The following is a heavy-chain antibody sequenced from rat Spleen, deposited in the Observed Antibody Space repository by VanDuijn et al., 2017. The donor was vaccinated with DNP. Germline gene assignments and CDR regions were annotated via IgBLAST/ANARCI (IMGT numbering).Heavy chain of an antibody. CDR3: ARGGNYFDF. J-gene: IGHJ2*01. V-gene: IGHV3-1*01. Sequence: EVQLQQSGPGLVRPSQSLSLTCSVTGYSITSHYWGWIRKFPGNKMEWIGHISYSAFTTYNPSLKSRISITRDTSKNQFFLHLRSVTTEDTATYYCARGGNYFDFWGQGVMVTVSS. CDR2: ISYSAFT. CDR1: GYSITSHY.